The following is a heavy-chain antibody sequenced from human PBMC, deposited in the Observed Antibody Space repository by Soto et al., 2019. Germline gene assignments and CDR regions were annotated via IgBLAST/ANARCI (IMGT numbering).Heavy chain of an antibody. J-gene: IGHJ4*02. Sequence: ASVKVSCKASGGTFSSYSISWVRQAPGQGLEWMGGIIPFFDKTNYAQKFQGRVTMTADASTTTAYMELSSLRSEDTAIYYCARDLDYCDSSSYSSGPFDYWGQGALVTVSS. CDR1: GGTFSSYS. D-gene: IGHD3-22*01. CDR3: ARDLDYCDSSSYSSGPFDY. V-gene: IGHV1-69*13. CDR2: IIPFFDKT.